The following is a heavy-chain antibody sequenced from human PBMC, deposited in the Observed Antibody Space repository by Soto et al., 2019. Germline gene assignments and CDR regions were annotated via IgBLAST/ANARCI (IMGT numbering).Heavy chain of an antibody. CDR3: ARGSREWLLSDAFDI. Sequence: GGSLRLSCAASGFTFSSYWMHWVRQAPGKGLVWVSRINSDGSSTSYADSVKGRFTISRDNAKNTLYLQMNSLRAEDTAVYYCARGSREWLLSDAFDIWGQGTMVTVSS. D-gene: IGHD3-3*01. CDR2: INSDGSST. V-gene: IGHV3-74*01. J-gene: IGHJ3*02. CDR1: GFTFSSYW.